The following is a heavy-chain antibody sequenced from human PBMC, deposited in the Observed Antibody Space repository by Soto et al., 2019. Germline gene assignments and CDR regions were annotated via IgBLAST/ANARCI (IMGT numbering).Heavy chain of an antibody. J-gene: IGHJ6*02. V-gene: IGHV3-23*01. D-gene: IGHD3-10*01. CDR2: ISGSGGST. CDR1: GFTFSSYA. Sequence: GGSLRLSCAASGFTFSSYAMSWVRQAPGKGLEWVSAISGSGGSTYYADSVKGRFTISRDNSKNTLYLQMNSLRAEDTAVYYCAKVKSTMVRGVHTHDYYGMDVWGQGTTVTVSS. CDR3: AKVKSTMVRGVHTHDYYGMDV.